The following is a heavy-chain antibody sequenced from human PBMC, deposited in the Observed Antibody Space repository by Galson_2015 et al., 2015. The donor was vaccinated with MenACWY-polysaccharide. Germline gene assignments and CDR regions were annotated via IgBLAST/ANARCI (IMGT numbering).Heavy chain of an antibody. V-gene: IGHV3-15*01. CDR3: TTEMTTVTIVH. CDR1: GFTFSNAW. Sequence: SLRLSCAATGFTFSNAWMSWVRQAPGKGLEWVGRIKSKTDGGTTDYAAPVKGRFTISRDDSKNTLYLQMNSLKTEDTAVYYCTTEMTTVTIVHWGQGTLVTVSS. CDR2: IKSKTDGGTT. D-gene: IGHD4-17*01. J-gene: IGHJ5*02.